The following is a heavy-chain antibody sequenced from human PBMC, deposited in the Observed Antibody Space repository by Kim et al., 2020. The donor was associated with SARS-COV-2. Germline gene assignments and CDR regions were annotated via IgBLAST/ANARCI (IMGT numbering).Heavy chain of an antibody. CDR1: GGSISSGGYY. CDR2: IYYSGST. V-gene: IGHV4-31*03. J-gene: IGHJ5*02. Sequence: SETLSLTCTVSGGSISSGGYYWSWIRQHPGKGLEWIGYIYYSGSTYYNPSLKSRVTISVDTSKNQFSLKLSSVTAADTAVYYCARDPDFWSGYGFDPWGQGTLVTVSS. CDR3: ARDPDFWSGYGFDP. D-gene: IGHD3-3*01.